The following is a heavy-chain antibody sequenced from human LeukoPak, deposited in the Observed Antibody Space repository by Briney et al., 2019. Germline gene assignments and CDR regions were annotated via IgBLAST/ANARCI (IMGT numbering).Heavy chain of an antibody. J-gene: IGHJ4*02. Sequence: PGESLKISCKGSGYSFTSYWIGWVRQMPGKGLEWMGIIYPGDSDTRYSPSFQGQVTISADKSISTAYLQWSSLKASDTAMYYCARRYYDFWSGYYAYDYWGQGTLVTASS. CDR3: ARRYYDFWSGYYAYDY. D-gene: IGHD3-3*01. V-gene: IGHV5-51*01. CDR1: GYSFTSYW. CDR2: IYPGDSDT.